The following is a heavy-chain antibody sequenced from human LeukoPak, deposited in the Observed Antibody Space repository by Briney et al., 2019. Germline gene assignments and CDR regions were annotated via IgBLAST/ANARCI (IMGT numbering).Heavy chain of an antibody. CDR1: GFTFSSYG. CDR2: ISGGGGST. J-gene: IGHJ3*02. D-gene: IGHD1-26*01. Sequence: GGSLRLSCAASGFTFSSYGMSWVRQAPGKGLEWVSAISGGGGSTYYADSVKGRFTISRDNSKNTLYLQMNSLRAEDTAVYYCAKAMDERSGSYNAFDIWGQGTMVTVSS. V-gene: IGHV3-23*01. CDR3: AKAMDERSGSYNAFDI.